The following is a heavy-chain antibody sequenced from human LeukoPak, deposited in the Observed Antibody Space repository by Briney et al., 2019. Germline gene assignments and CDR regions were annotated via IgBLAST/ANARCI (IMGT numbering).Heavy chain of an antibody. CDR3: ARAKSSSSWYYFDY. V-gene: IGHV4-4*07. D-gene: IGHD6-13*01. CDR1: GGSISSYY. CDR2: IYASGST. J-gene: IGHJ4*02. Sequence: PSETLSVTCTVSGGSISSYYWSWIRQPAGKGLEWIGRIYASGSTNYNPSLKSRVTMSVDTSKNQFSLKLSTVTAADTAVYYCARAKSSSSWYYFDYWGQGTLVTVSS.